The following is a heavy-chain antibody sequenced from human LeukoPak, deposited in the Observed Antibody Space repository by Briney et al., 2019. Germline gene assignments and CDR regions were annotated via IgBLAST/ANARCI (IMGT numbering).Heavy chain of an antibody. CDR2: ISAYNGNT. CDR1: GYTFTSYG. Sequence: GASVKVSCKASGYTFTSYGISWVRQAPGQGLEWMGWISAYNGNTNYAQKLQGRVTMTTDTSTSTAYMELRSLRSDDTAVYYCARGSFPYYYDSSGYYPAWGQGTLVTVSS. J-gene: IGHJ4*02. D-gene: IGHD3-22*01. CDR3: ARGSFPYYYDSSGYYPA. V-gene: IGHV1-18*01.